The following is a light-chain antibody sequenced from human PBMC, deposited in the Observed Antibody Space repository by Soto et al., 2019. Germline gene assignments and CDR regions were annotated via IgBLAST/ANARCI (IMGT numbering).Light chain of an antibody. CDR2: GAS. J-gene: IGKJ5*01. V-gene: IGKV3D-15*01. CDR1: QSVSNN. CDR3: QQYNNWSPIT. Sequence: EIVLTQSPGTLSLSPGERATLSCRTSQSVSNNYLAWYQQKPGQAPRLLIYGASSRATGIPARFSGSGSGTEFTLTISSLQSEDFAVYYCQQYNNWSPITFGQGTRLEIK.